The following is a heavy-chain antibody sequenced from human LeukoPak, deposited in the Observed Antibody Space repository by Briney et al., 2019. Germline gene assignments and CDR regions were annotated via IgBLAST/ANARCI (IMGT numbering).Heavy chain of an antibody. CDR3: VTYAAAAPEYFRL. D-gene: IGHD6-25*01. CDR1: GLIFNKAW. V-gene: IGHV3-15*01. CDR2: IKSKNDGETT. J-gene: IGHJ1*01. Sequence: GGSLRLSCAASGLIFNKAWMSWVRQAPGKGLEWVARIKSKNDGETTEYAAPVKGRFSISRDDSQNMMSLQMNSLEIEDTAVYYCVTYAAAAPEYFRLWGQGTLVTVSS.